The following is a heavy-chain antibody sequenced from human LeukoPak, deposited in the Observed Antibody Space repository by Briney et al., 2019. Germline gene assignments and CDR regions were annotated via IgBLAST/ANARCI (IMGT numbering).Heavy chain of an antibody. CDR1: GGSISSGSYY. CDR2: IYTSGST. D-gene: IGHD3-9*01. V-gene: IGHV4-61*02. CDR3: ARVLRYFDWRGDGMDV. Sequence: SETLSLTCTVSGGSISSGSYYWSWIRQPAGKGLEWIGRIYTSGSTNYNPSLKSRVTISVETSKNQFSLKLSSVTAADTAVYYCARVLRYFDWRGDGMDVWGQGTTVTVSS. J-gene: IGHJ6*02.